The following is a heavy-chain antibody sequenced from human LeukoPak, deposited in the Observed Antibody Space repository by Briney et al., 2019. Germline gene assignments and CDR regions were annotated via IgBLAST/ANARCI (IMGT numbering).Heavy chain of an antibody. CDR3: ARDKQVGATYFDY. CDR2: INSDGSST. V-gene: IGHV3-74*01. Sequence: PGGSLRLSCAASGFTFSSYWMHWVRQAPGKGLVWVSRINSDGSSTSYADSVKGRFTISRDNAKNSLYLQMNSLRAEDTAVYYCARDKQVGATYFDYWGQGTLVTVSS. J-gene: IGHJ4*02. CDR1: GFTFSSYW. D-gene: IGHD1-26*01.